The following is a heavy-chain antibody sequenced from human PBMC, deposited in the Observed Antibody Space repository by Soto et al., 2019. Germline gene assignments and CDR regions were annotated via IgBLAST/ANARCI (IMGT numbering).Heavy chain of an antibody. CDR3: ASDGYSSGWYPDY. Sequence: QVQLVESGGGVVQPGRSLRLSCAASGFTFSSYGMHWVRQAPGKGLEWVAVIWYDGSNKYYADSVKGRFTISRDNSKNTLYLQMNSLRGEDTAVYYCASDGYSSGWYPDYWGQGTLVTVSS. CDR1: GFTFSSYG. D-gene: IGHD6-19*01. J-gene: IGHJ4*02. V-gene: IGHV3-33*01. CDR2: IWYDGSNK.